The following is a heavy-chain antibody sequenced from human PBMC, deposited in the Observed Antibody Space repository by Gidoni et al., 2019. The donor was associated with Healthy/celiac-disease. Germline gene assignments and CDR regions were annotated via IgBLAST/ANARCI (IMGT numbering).Heavy chain of an antibody. CDR2: IWYDGSNK. V-gene: IGHV3-33*01. D-gene: IGHD2-2*02. J-gene: IGHJ4*02. CDR1: GFTFSSSG. Sequence: QVQLVASGGGVVQPGRSLRLSCAASGFTFSSSGMHWVRQAPGKGLEWVAVIWYDGSNKYYAESVKGRFTISRDNSKNTLYLQMNSLRAEDTAVYYCAREYLSVVPAAIGSHFDYWGQGTLVTVSS. CDR3: AREYLSVVPAAIGSHFDY.